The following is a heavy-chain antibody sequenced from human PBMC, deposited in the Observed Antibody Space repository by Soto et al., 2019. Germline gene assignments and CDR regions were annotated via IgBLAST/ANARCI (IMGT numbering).Heavy chain of an antibody. CDR1: GFTFSSYE. J-gene: IGHJ3*02. Sequence: GGSLRLSCAASGFTFSSYEMNWVRQAPGKGLEWVSYISSSGSTIYYADSVKGRFTISRDNAKNSLYLQMNSLRAEDTAVYYCARDGDSSGYYYGHNAFDIWGQGTMVTVSS. D-gene: IGHD3-22*01. CDR2: ISSSGSTI. CDR3: ARDGDSSGYYYGHNAFDI. V-gene: IGHV3-48*03.